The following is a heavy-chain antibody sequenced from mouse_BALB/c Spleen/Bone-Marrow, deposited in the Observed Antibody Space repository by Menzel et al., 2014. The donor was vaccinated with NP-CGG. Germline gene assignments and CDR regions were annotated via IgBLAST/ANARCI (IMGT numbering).Heavy chain of an antibody. CDR1: GYTFTNYW. CDR3: ARKGALRAMDY. CDR2: ILPGRGSP. J-gene: IGHJ4*01. Sequence: QVQLKESGAELMRPGASVKISCKASGYTFTNYWIEWVKRRPGHGLEWIGEILPGRGSPNYNEKFKGKATFALDTSSNTSYMQLSSLTSEDSAVYYCARKGALRAMDYWGQGSSVTDSS. V-gene: IGHV1-9*01.